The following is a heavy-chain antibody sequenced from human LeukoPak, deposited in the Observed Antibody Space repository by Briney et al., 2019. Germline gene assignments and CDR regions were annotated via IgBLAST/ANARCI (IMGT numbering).Heavy chain of an antibody. D-gene: IGHD1-26*01. CDR2: ISSSGSTI. V-gene: IGHV3-11*01. Sequence: GGSLRLSCAASGFTFNYYAMTWVRQAPGKGLEWVSYISSSGSTIYYADSVKGRFTISRDNAKNSLYLQMNSLRAEDTAVYYCARGGQWELGAFDIWGQGTMVTVSS. CDR3: ARGGQWELGAFDI. CDR1: GFTFNYYA. J-gene: IGHJ3*02.